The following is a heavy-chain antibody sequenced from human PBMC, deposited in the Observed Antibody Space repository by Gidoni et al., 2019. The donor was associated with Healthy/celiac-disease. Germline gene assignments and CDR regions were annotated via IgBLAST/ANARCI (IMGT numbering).Heavy chain of an antibody. CDR2: SRSNGGST. Sequence: EVQLLESGGGLVQHEGSLSLSCSASGFTLSSYGMHLVRQAPGEGLEYVSASRSNGGSTYYADSVKGRFTIARDNSKNTLYLQKSSLRAEDTAVYDCVKDFAPKSYGYFDYWGQGTLVTVSS. CDR3: VKDFAPKSYGYFDY. CDR1: GFTLSSYG. D-gene: IGHD5-18*01. J-gene: IGHJ4*02. V-gene: IGHV3-64D*06.